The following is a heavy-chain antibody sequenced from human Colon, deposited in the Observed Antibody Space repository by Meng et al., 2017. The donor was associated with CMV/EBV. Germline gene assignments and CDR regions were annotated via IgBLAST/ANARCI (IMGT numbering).Heavy chain of an antibody. CDR3: VQRHSSSTGEVN. D-gene: IGHD6-6*01. J-gene: IGHJ4*02. CDR1: GFSLTTITVS. CDR2: IHGDDTN. V-gene: IGHV2-5*02. Sequence: ITLEESGPPPLKPTQTLTLSCSFSGFSLTTITVSVGWIRHPPGKALEWLALIHGDDTNEYNPSLSNSLTVTRDTSKNQVFLTLTNVDPVDTGTYYCVQRHSSSTGEVNWGQGTLVTVSS.